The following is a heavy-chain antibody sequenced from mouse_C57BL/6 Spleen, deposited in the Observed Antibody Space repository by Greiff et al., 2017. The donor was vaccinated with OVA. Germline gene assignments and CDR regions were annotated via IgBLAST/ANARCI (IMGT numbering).Heavy chain of an antibody. V-gene: IGHV1-55*01. CDR3: AAHYGNPFYFDY. D-gene: IGHD2-1*01. CDR1: GYTFTSYW. Sequence: QVQLKQPGAELVKPGASVKMSCKASGYTFTSYWITWVKQRPGQGLEWIGDIYPGSGSTNYNEKFKSKATLTVDTSSSTAYMQLSSLTSEDSAVYYCAAHYGNPFYFDYWGQGTTLTVSS. CDR2: IYPGSGST. J-gene: IGHJ2*01.